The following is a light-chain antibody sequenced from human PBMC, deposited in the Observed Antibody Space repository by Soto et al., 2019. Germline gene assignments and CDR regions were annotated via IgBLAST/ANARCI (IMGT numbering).Light chain of an antibody. J-gene: IGLJ2*01. Sequence: QPVLTQSPSASASLGASVKLTCTLNSGHSSYAIAWHQQQPEKGPRYLMKLNSDGSHSKGDGIPDRFSGSSSGAERYLTISSLQSEDEADYYCQTWGTGIQVFGGGTKLTV. V-gene: IGLV4-69*01. CDR3: QTWGTGIQV. CDR2: LNSDGSH. CDR1: SGHSSYA.